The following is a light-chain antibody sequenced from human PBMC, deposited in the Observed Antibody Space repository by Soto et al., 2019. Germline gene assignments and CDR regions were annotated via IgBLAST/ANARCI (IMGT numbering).Light chain of an antibody. Sequence: EIVMTQSPATLSVSPGERATLSCRASQGVSSSLAWYQQTSGQAPRLLIYDVSTRATGIPARFSGSGSGTEFTLTISSLQSEDFAVYYCQQYSYWPRTFGQGTRVEI. J-gene: IGKJ1*01. CDR2: DVS. CDR1: QGVSSS. V-gene: IGKV3-15*01. CDR3: QQYSYWPRT.